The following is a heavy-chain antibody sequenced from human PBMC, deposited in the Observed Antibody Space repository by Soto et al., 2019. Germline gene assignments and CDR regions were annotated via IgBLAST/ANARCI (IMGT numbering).Heavy chain of an antibody. D-gene: IGHD3-16*01. Sequence: QVQLVQSGAEMKKPGASVKVSCKTSGYTFTNHGINRVRQAPGQGLEWMGWSNPYNANTYYAQKRQPRVTITTNTHSSTAYIDLGSLTSDGTAVYYCARDRVAGIWGEAFEIWGQGTRVTVSS. V-gene: IGHV1-18*04. CDR3: ARDRVAGIWGEAFEI. CDR1: GYTFTNHG. CDR2: SNPYNANT. J-gene: IGHJ3*02.